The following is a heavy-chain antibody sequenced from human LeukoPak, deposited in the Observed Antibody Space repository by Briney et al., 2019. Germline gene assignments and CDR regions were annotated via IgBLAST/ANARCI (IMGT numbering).Heavy chain of an antibody. CDR1: GYTFTSYG. CDR3: ARGEVGATKGGDAFDI. D-gene: IGHD1-26*01. Sequence: ASVKVSCKASGYTFTSYGISWVRQAPGQGLEGMGWISAYNGNTNYAQKLQGRVIMTTDTSTSTAYMELRSLRSDDTAVYYCARGEVGATKGGDAFDIWGQGIMVTVSS. J-gene: IGHJ3*02. V-gene: IGHV1-18*01. CDR2: ISAYNGNT.